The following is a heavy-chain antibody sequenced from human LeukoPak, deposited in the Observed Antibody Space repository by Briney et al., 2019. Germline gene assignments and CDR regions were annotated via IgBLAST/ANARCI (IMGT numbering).Heavy chain of an antibody. CDR1: GYTFTGYY. J-gene: IGHJ6*02. CDR2: INPNSGGT. V-gene: IGHV1-2*04. D-gene: IGHD2-15*01. CDR3: ARESCGGYCSGGSCPHCYYYYGMDV. Sequence: ASVKVSCKASGYTFTGYYMHWVRQAPGQGLEWMGWINPNSGGTNYAQKFQGWVTMTRDTSISTAYMELSRLRSDDTAVYYCARESCGGYCSGGSCPHCYYYYGMDVWGQGTTVTVSS.